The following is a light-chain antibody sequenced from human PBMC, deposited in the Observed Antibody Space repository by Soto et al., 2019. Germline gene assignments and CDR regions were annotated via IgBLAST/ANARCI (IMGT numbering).Light chain of an antibody. CDR3: QHYGSSLSIT. J-gene: IGKJ5*01. V-gene: IGKV3-20*01. CDR2: GAS. Sequence: ESVLTQSPRTLSLSPGERATLSCRASQSVSSSYLAWYQQKPGQAPRLLIYGASSRATGIPNRFSGSGSGTDLTLTISRLEPEDFAVYYCQHYGSSLSITFGQGTRLEIK. CDR1: QSVSSSY.